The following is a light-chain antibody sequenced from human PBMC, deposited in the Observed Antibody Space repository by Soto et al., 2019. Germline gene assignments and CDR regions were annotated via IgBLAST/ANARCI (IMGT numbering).Light chain of an antibody. CDR3: QQYGSAPCYP. V-gene: IGKV3-20*01. J-gene: IGKJ2*01. CDR1: QSVSSSY. Sequence: EIVLPQSPGTLSLSPGERATLSCRASQSVSSSYVAWYQQKPGQATRLLIYGASSRATGIPDRFSGSGSGTDFTLTISRLEPEDFAVYSCQQYGSAPCYPFGQGTKLEIK. CDR2: GAS.